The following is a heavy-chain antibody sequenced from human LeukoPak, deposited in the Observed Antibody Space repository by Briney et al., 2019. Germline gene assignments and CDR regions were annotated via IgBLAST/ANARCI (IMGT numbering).Heavy chain of an antibody. J-gene: IGHJ4*02. CDR2: INTGGDTT. Sequence: GGSLRLSCAASGFTFSNYIMTWVRQAPGKGLEWVSVINTGGDTTYYADSVKGRFTISRDNSKNTLYLQMNSLRAEDTAVYYCAKDLHDFWSGYYKRLDYWGQGTLVTVSS. D-gene: IGHD3-3*01. CDR1: GFTFSNYI. V-gene: IGHV3-23*01. CDR3: AKDLHDFWSGYYKRLDY.